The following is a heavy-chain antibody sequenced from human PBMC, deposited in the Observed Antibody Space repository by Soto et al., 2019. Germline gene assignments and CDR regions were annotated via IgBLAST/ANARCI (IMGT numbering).Heavy chain of an antibody. CDR3: AKVRGDYYGSGSPDAFDI. Sequence: GGSLRLSCAASGFTFSSYGMHWVRQAPGKGLEWVAVISYDGSNKYYADSVKGRFTISRDNSKNTLYLQMNSLRAEDTAVYYCAKVRGDYYGSGSPDAFDIWGQGTMVTVSS. CDR2: ISYDGSNK. D-gene: IGHD3-10*01. J-gene: IGHJ3*02. CDR1: GFTFSSYG. V-gene: IGHV3-30*18.